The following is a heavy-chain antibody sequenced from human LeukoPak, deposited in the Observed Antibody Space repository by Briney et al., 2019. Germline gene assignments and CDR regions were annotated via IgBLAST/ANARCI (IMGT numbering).Heavy chain of an antibody. CDR3: AKGLTFDN. V-gene: IGHV3-30*18. J-gene: IGHJ4*02. Sequence: GGSLRLSCAASGFTFSSYAMSWVRQAPGKGLEWVTFISYDGSNKYYADSVKGRFTISRDNSKNTVYLQMNSLRAEDTAVYYCAKGLTFDNWGQGTLVTVSS. CDR1: GFTFSSYA. CDR2: ISYDGSNK. D-gene: IGHD3-16*01.